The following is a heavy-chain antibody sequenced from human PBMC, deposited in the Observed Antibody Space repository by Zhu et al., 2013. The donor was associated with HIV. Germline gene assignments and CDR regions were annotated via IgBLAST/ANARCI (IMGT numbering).Heavy chain of an antibody. CDR2: IIPIFGTA. Sequence: QVQLVQSGAEVKKPGSSVKVSCKASGGTFSSYAISWVRQAPGQGLEWMGGIIPIFGTANYAQKFQGRVTITADKSTSTAYMELSSLRSEDTAVYYCARDWAMVRGVPVYYGMGRLGPRDHGHRLL. CDR3: ARDWAMVRGVPVYYGMGR. V-gene: IGHV1-69*06. J-gene: IGHJ6*02. D-gene: IGHD3-10*01. CDR1: GGTFSSYA.